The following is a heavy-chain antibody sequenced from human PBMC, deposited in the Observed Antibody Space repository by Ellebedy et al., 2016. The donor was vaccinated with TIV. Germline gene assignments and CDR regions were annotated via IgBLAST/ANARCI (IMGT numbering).Heavy chain of an antibody. Sequence: GSLRLXCAVYGASFSHYYWTWIRQPPGKGLEWIGEINHSGSTIYNPSLKSRVSISVDTSKNQFSLRLNSVTAADTAVYYCARGRGGTYSIPFDYWGQGTLVTVSS. CDR1: GASFSHYY. V-gene: IGHV4-34*01. D-gene: IGHD1-26*01. J-gene: IGHJ4*02. CDR2: INHSGST. CDR3: ARGRGGTYSIPFDY.